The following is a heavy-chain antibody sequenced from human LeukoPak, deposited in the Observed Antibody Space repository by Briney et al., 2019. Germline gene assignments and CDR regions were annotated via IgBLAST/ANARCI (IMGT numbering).Heavy chain of an antibody. CDR1: GFTFDDYA. Sequence: PGRSLRLSCAASGFTFDDYAMHWVRQAPGKGLEWVSGISWNSGSIGYAASVKGRFTISRDNAKNSLYLQMNSLRAEDTALYYCAKGETRWIQLWSDAFDIWGQGTMVTVSS. CDR2: ISWNSGSI. V-gene: IGHV3-9*01. D-gene: IGHD5-18*01. J-gene: IGHJ3*02. CDR3: AKGETRWIQLWSDAFDI.